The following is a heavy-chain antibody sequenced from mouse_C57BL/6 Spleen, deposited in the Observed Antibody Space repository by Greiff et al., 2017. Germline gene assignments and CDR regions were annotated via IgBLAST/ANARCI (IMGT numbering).Heavy chain of an antibody. CDR1: GFTFSSYA. CDR3: ARDFTTRGVEGFAY. Sequence: EVLLVQPGGGLVKPGGSLKLSCAASGFTFSSYAMSWVRQTPGQGLEWVATISGCGSYTYYPENVKGRVTISRDNAKNTLYLQMSQLKSEDTAMYYCARDFTTRGVEGFAYWGQGTMVTVSA. D-gene: IGHD1-1*01. J-gene: IGHJ3*01. V-gene: IGHV5-4*01. CDR2: ISGCGSYT.